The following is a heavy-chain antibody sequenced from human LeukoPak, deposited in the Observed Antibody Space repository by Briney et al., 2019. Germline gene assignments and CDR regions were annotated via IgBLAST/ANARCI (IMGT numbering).Heavy chain of an antibody. Sequence: GGSLRISCAASGFTFSSYGMHWVRQAPGKGLEWVTFIHYDGINKYYTDSVKGRFATSRDISRNTLYLQMNSLRAEDTAVYFCAKASYSGYDPIDSWGQGTLVAVSS. V-gene: IGHV3-30*02. J-gene: IGHJ4*02. D-gene: IGHD5-12*01. CDR3: AKASYSGYDPIDS. CDR1: GFTFSSYG. CDR2: IHYDGINK.